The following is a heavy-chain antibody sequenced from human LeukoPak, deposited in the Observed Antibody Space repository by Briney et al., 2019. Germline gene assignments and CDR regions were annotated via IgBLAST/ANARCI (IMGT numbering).Heavy chain of an antibody. D-gene: IGHD3-10*01. CDR2: VSSDWGTT. CDR1: RFSLSSYN. J-gene: IGHJ4*02. CDR3: VRGLYGLGWDY. Sequence: GGSLRLSCSASRFSLSSYNMHWVRQAPGKGLEFVSGVSSDWGTTDYADSARDRFTISRDNSKNTLYLQMSSLRAEDTAIYYCVRGLYGLGWDYWGPGALVTVSS. V-gene: IGHV3-64D*06.